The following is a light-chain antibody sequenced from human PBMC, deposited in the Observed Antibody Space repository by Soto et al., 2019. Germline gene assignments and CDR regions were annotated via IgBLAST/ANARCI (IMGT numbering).Light chain of an antibody. V-gene: IGKV3-20*01. CDR1: QSVNSNY. CDR3: QHYDTSPPEFT. Sequence: EIVLTQSPGTLSLSPGERATLSSRASQSVNSNYLAWYQHQPGQAPRLLIFGASYRATGIPDRFSGSGSGTDFTLTISRLEPEDFAVYYCQHYDTSPPEFTFGPGTKVDIK. CDR2: GAS. J-gene: IGKJ3*01.